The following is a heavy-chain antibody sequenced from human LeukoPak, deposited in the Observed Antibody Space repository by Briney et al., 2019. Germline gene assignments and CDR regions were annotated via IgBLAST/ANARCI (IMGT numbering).Heavy chain of an antibody. J-gene: IGHJ3*02. Sequence: GGSLRLSRAASGFTFDDYAMHWVRQAPGKGLEWVSGISWNSGSIGYVDSVKGRFTISRDNAKNSLYLQMNSLRAEDTALYYCAKDMEAAAGTGAFDIWGQGTMVTVPS. D-gene: IGHD6-13*01. V-gene: IGHV3-9*01. CDR1: GFTFDDYA. CDR3: AKDMEAAAGTGAFDI. CDR2: ISWNSGSI.